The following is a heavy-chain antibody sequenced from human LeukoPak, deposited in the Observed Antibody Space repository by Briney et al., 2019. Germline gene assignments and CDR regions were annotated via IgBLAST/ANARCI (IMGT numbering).Heavy chain of an antibody. D-gene: IGHD3-10*01. CDR1: GGSISSGEYF. CDR2: IHYSGST. CDR3: AAGVEWFDP. V-gene: IGHV4-30-4*01. Sequence: PSQTLSLTCTVSGGSISSGEYFWSWLRQPPGKGLEWIGYIHYSGSTSYNPSLKSRVTISVDTSKNQFSLKLSSVTAADTAVYYCAAGVEWFDPWGQGTLVTASS. J-gene: IGHJ5*02.